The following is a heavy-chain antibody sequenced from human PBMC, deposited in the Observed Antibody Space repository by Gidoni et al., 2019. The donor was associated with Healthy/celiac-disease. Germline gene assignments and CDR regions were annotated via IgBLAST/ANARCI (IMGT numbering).Heavy chain of an antibody. V-gene: IGHV2-70*15. CDR3: ARMTSGSYLDY. Sequence: QVTLRESGPALVKPTQTLTLTCTFSGFSLSTSGMCVSWIRQPPGKALEWLARIDWDDDKYYSKSLKTRLTISKDTSKNQVVLTMTNMDPVDTATYYCARMTSGSYLDYWGQGTLVTVSS. CDR2: IDWDDDK. D-gene: IGHD1-26*01. J-gene: IGHJ4*02. CDR1: GFSLSTSGMC.